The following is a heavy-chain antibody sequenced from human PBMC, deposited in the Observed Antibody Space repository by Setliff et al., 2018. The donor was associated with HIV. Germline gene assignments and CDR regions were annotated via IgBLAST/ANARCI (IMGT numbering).Heavy chain of an antibody. CDR2: TYYDGST. Sequence: SETLSLTCTVSGGSISIHYWSWIRLPPGKGLEWIGTTYYDGSTIYNPSLNSRVTMSVDTSKNQFSLTLRSLTAADTAVYYCAGGDLYGDYAFSYWGQGTLVTSPQ. J-gene: IGHJ4*02. V-gene: IGHV4-59*03. D-gene: IGHD4-17*01. CDR3: AGGDLYGDYAFSY. CDR1: GGSISIHY.